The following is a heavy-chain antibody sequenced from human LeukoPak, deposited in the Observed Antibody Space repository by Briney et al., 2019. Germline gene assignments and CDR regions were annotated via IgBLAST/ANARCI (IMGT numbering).Heavy chain of an antibody. D-gene: IGHD2-15*01. CDR3: ARDKGYLAFDY. CDR1: GFSFSSYW. Sequence: PGGSLRLSCAASGFSFSSYWMTWVRQAPGGGLEWVANIKEDGSDKYYVDSVKGRFSISRDNAKNSLYLQMNSLSAEDTAVYYCARDKGYLAFDYWGQGTLVSVSS. J-gene: IGHJ4*02. V-gene: IGHV3-7*01. CDR2: IKEDGSDK.